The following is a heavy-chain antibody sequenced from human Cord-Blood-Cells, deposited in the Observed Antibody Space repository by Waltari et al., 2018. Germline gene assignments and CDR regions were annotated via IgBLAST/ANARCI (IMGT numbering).Heavy chain of an antibody. CDR3: ARDSSYCGGDCYPYYYYYGMDV. V-gene: IGHV1-18*01. J-gene: IGHJ6*02. Sequence: QVQLVQSGAEVKKPGASVKVSCKASGYTFTSYGISWMRQAPGQGLEGMGWISAYNGNTNYAQKLQGRVTMTTDTSTSTAYMELRSLRSDDTAVYYCARDSSYCGGDCYPYYYYYGMDVWGQGTTVTVSS. D-gene: IGHD2-21*01. CDR2: ISAYNGNT. CDR1: GYTFTSYG.